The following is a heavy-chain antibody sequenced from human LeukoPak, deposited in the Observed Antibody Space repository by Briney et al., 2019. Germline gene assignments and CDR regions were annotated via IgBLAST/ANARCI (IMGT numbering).Heavy chain of an antibody. CDR1: GYTFTSYY. Sequence: ASVKVSCKASGYTFTSYYMHWVRQAPGQGLEWMGIINPRGGSTSYAQKFQGRVTMTRDMSTSTVYMELSSLRSEDTAVYYCAREAMAYYFDYWGQGTLVTVSS. D-gene: IGHD5-18*01. V-gene: IGHV1-46*01. J-gene: IGHJ4*02. CDR2: INPRGGST. CDR3: AREAMAYYFDY.